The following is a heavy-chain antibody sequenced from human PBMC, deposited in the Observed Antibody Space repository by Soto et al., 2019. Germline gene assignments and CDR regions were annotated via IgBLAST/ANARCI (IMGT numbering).Heavy chain of an antibody. V-gene: IGHV3-30*03. CDR3: ARFWGPVTSAVDDF. D-gene: IGHD3-16*01. Sequence: GGSLRLSCAASGFTFSSYGMHWVRQAPGKGLEWVASISYDGNTKKFSDSVKGRFTISRDIPSNTLYLQMSSLRSDDTAVYYCARFWGPVTSAVDDFWGQGTLVTVSS. CDR2: ISYDGNTK. CDR1: GFTFSSYG. J-gene: IGHJ4*02.